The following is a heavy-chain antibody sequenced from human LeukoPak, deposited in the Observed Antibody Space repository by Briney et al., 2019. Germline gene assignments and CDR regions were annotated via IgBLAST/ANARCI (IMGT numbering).Heavy chain of an antibody. J-gene: IGHJ3*02. CDR2: ISGSGGNT. CDR1: GFTFSSYA. V-gene: IGHV3-23*01. CDR3: AKEGGGWRSNDILTGYLDRSDAFDI. D-gene: IGHD3-9*01. Sequence: PGGSLRLSCAASGFTFSSYAISWVRQAPGKGLEWVSAISGSGGNTYYADSVKGRFTISRDNSKNTLYLQMNSLRAEDTAVYYCAKEGGGWRSNDILTGYLDRSDAFDIWGQGTKVTVSS.